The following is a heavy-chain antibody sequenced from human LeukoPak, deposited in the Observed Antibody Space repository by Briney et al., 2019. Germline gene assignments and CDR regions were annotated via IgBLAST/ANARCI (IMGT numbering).Heavy chain of an antibody. J-gene: IGHJ4*02. CDR3: ARESPYYFDY. V-gene: IGHV3-48*04. CDR1: EFTFSAYS. Sequence: PGGSLRLSCAASEFTFSAYSMNWVRQAPGKGLEWISFIDSSARIIFYADSVKGRFTISRDNAKNSLYLQMNSLRAEDTAVYYCARESPYYFDYWGQGTLVTVSS. CDR2: IDSSARII.